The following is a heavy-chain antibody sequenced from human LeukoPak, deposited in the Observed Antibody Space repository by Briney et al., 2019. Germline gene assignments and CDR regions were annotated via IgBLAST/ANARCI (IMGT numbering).Heavy chain of an antibody. J-gene: IGHJ4*02. CDR2: ISNSGNT. Sequence: SETLSLTCTVSGGSISSSSYYWDWIRQPPGKGLEWIGSISNSGNTYYKPSLKSRVTISVDTSKNQFSLRVTSVTAADTAVYYCATRRGGTSRPYWGQGTLVTVSS. V-gene: IGHV4-39*01. D-gene: IGHD3-16*01. CDR1: GGSISSSSYY. CDR3: ATRRGGTSRPY.